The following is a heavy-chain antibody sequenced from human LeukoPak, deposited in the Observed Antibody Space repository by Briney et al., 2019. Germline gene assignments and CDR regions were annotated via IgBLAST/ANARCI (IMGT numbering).Heavy chain of an antibody. CDR2: INPNSGGT. CDR1: GYTFTVYY. Sequence: ASVKVSCKASGYTFTVYYMHWVRQAPGQGLEWMGWINPNSGGTNYAQKFQGRVTMTGDTSISTAYMELSRLRSDDTAVYYCARDRRRYCTNGVCRGGWFDLWGQGTLVTVSS. CDR3: ARDRRRYCTNGVCRGGWFDL. J-gene: IGHJ5*02. V-gene: IGHV1-2*02. D-gene: IGHD2-8*01.